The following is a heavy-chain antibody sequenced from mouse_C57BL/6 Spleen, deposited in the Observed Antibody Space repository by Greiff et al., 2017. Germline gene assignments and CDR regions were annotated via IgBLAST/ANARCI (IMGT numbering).Heavy chain of an antibody. CDR1: GYSITSGYY. V-gene: IGHV3-6*01. CDR2: ISYDGSN. Sequence: EVQVVESGPGLVKPSQSLSLTCSVTGYSITSGYYWNWIRQFPGNKLEWMGYISYDGSNNYNPSLKNRISITRDTSKNQFFLKLNSVTTEDTATYYCARGGYDYDWFAYWGQGTLVTVSA. CDR3: ARGGYDYDWFAY. D-gene: IGHD2-4*01. J-gene: IGHJ3*01.